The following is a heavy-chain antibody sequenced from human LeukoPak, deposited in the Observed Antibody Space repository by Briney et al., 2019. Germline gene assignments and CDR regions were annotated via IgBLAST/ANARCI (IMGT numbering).Heavy chain of an antibody. V-gene: IGHV3-21*01. CDR1: GFTFSNYN. D-gene: IGHD4-17*01. CDR2: ISSSSSYI. CDR3: ARDRDYAFDY. Sequence: GGSLRLSCAASGFTFSNYNMNWVRQAPGKGLEWVSSISSSSSYIYYADSVKGRFTISRDNSKSTLYLQMNSLRAEDTAVYYCARDRDYAFDYWGQGILVTVSS. J-gene: IGHJ4*02.